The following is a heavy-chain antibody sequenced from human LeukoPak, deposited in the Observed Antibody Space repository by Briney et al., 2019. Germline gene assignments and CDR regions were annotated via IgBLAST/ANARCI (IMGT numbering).Heavy chain of an antibody. Sequence: SQTLSLTCATSGDSVSSNSATWNWIRQSPSRGLEWLGRTYYRSQWYYDYSVSVKSRIIINADTSKNQFSLQLNSVTPADTAVYFCVRDVGYGLDTFDIWGQGTMVTVSS. CDR1: GDSVSSNSAT. J-gene: IGHJ3*02. D-gene: IGHD5-18*01. CDR3: VRDVGYGLDTFDI. CDR2: TYYRSQWYY. V-gene: IGHV6-1*01.